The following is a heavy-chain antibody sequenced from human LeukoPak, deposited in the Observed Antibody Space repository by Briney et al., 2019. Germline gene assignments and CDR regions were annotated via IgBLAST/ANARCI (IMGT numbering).Heavy chain of an antibody. D-gene: IGHD3-10*01. CDR3: ARRSDYSGSGSYYYFDY. Sequence: SETLSLTCTVSGGSISSGGYYWSWIRQHPGKGLEWIGYIYYSRSTYYNPSLKSRVTISVDTSKSQFSLKLTSVSAADTAVYYCARRSDYSGSGSYYYFDYWGQGILVTVSS. CDR1: GGSISSGGYY. J-gene: IGHJ4*02. V-gene: IGHV4-31*03. CDR2: IYYSRST.